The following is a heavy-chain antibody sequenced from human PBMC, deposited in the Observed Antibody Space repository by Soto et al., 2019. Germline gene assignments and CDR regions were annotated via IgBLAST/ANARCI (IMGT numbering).Heavy chain of an antibody. Sequence: SVKVSCKASGFTFTSSAVQWVRQARGQRLEWIGWIVVGSGNTNYAQKFQERATITRDMSTSTAYMALSSLRSEDTAVYYCAADFWSGYWDYYYGMDVWGEGTTVTVSS. D-gene: IGHD3-3*01. CDR3: AADFWSGYWDYYYGMDV. V-gene: IGHV1-58*01. CDR2: IVVGSGNT. J-gene: IGHJ6*04. CDR1: GFTFTSSA.